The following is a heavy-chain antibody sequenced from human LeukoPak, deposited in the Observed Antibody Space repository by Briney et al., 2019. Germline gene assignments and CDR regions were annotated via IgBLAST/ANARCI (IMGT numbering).Heavy chain of an antibody. Sequence: PGRSLRLPCAASGFTFDDYAMHWVRQAPGKGLEWVSGISWNSGSIGYADSVKGRFTISRDNAKNSLYLQMNSLRAEDMALYYCAKGVGSLGEDAFDIWGQGTMVTVSS. D-gene: IGHD3-16*01. J-gene: IGHJ3*02. V-gene: IGHV3-9*03. CDR3: AKGVGSLGEDAFDI. CDR2: ISWNSGSI. CDR1: GFTFDDYA.